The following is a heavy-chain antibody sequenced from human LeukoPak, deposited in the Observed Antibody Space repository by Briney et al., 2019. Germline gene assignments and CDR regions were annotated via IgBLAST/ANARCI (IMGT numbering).Heavy chain of an antibody. Sequence: GSLRLSCAASGFTFSSHSMNWVRQAPGKGLEWIGYIYSSGSTNYNPSLKSRVTMSVDTSKNQFSLKVNSVTAADTAVYYCARVYDSGSQAYFYYMDVWGKGTTVTISS. CDR3: ARVYDSGSQAYFYYMDV. CDR1: GFTFSSHS. D-gene: IGHD3-10*01. CDR2: IYSSGST. V-gene: IGHV4-59*11. J-gene: IGHJ6*03.